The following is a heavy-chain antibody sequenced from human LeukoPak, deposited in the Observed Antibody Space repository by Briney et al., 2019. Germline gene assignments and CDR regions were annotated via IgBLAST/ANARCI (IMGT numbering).Heavy chain of an antibody. CDR3: ARVTQSTVTLDY. J-gene: IGHJ4*02. V-gene: IGHV4-4*02. CDR1: GGSISSSNW. CDR2: IYYGGTT. D-gene: IGHD4-17*01. Sequence: SETLSLTCAVSGGSISSSNWWSWVRQPPGKGLEWIGSIYYGGTTYYNPSLKSRVTISVDTSKNQLSLKLNSVTAADTAVYYCARVTQSTVTLDYWGQGTLVIVSS.